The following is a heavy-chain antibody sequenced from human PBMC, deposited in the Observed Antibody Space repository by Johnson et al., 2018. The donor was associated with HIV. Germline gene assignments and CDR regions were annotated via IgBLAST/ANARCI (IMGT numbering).Heavy chain of an antibody. J-gene: IGHJ3*01. CDR1: GFTFSNYD. D-gene: IGHD3/OR15-3a*01. CDR3: AKDKFMFLDNPVDAFDV. V-gene: IGHV3-13*01. CDR2: IGTAGDT. Sequence: VQLVESGGDLVQPGGSLRLSCAASGFTFSNYDIHWVRQATGKGLEWVSTIGTAGDTYYAGSVKGRFTVSRENAKNSLYLQMNSLRPDDTGVYYCAKDKFMFLDNPVDAFDVWGQGTMVTFSS.